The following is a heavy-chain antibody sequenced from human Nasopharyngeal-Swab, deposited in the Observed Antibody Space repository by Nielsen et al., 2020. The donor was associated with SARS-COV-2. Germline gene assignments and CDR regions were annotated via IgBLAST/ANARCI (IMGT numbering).Heavy chain of an antibody. CDR3: AKVKIQLWLHDAFDI. Sequence: GEFLKISCAASGFTFSSYGMHWVRQAPGKGLEWVAVISYDGSNKYYADSVKGRFTISRDNSKNTLYLQMNSLRAEDTAVYYCAKVKIQLWLHDAFDIWGQGTMVTVSS. CDR1: GFTFSSYG. J-gene: IGHJ3*02. D-gene: IGHD5-18*01. V-gene: IGHV3-30*18. CDR2: ISYDGSNK.